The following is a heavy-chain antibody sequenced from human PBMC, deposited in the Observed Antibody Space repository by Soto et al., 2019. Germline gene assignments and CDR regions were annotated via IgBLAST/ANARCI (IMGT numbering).Heavy chain of an antibody. CDR2: ISAYNGNT. CDR3: ARDKRITIFGLVTRTPLYYFDY. J-gene: IGHJ4*02. Sequence: QVQLVQSGAEVKKPGASVKVSCKASGYTFTSYGISWVRQAPGQGLEWMGWISAYNGNTNYAQKLQGRVTMTTDTSTSTAYMELRSLRSDDTAVYYCARDKRITIFGLVTRTPLYYFDYWGQGTLVTVSS. V-gene: IGHV1-18*01. CDR1: GYTFTSYG. D-gene: IGHD3-3*01.